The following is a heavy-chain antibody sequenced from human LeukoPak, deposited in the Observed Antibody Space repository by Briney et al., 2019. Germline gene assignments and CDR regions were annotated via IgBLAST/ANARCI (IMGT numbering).Heavy chain of an antibody. D-gene: IGHD1-26*01. CDR2: IKQDGSEK. V-gene: IGHV3-7*01. Sequence: GGSLRLSCAASGFTFSSYGMHWVRQAPGKGLEWVANIKQDGSEKYYVDSVKGRFTISRDNSKNTLYLQMNSLRAEDTAVYYCARDRVGATRVRAFDIWGQGTMVTVSS. CDR3: ARDRVGATRVRAFDI. J-gene: IGHJ3*02. CDR1: GFTFSSYG.